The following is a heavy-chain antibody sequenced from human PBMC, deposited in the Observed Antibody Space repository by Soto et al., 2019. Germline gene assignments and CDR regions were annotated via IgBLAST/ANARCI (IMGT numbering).Heavy chain of an antibody. V-gene: IGHV3-53*01. J-gene: IGHJ3*01. CDR1: GFTFSSND. D-gene: IGHD3-22*01. Sequence: EVQLVESGGGLIQPGGSLRLSCAASGFTFSSNDMNWVRPAPGKGLEWVSLIYSGGSTYYADSVRGRFTISRDNSKHTLYLQMSSLRAEDTAVYYCATRPLLPGAPWGQGTMVTVSS. CDR3: ATRPLLPGAP. CDR2: IYSGGST.